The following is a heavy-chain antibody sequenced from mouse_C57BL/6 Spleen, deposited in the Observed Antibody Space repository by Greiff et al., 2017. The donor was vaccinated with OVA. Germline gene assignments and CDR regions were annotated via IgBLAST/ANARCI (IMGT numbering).Heavy chain of an antibody. CDR3: ARRSVYYEWYFDV. J-gene: IGHJ1*03. D-gene: IGHD2-4*01. CDR1: GYTFTSYW. V-gene: IGHV1-50*01. Sequence: VKLMESGAELVKPGASVKLSCKASGYTFTSYWMQWVKQRPGQGLEWIGEIDPSDSYTNYNQKFKGKATLTVDTSSSTAYMQLSSLTSEDSAVYYCARRSVYYEWYFDVWGTGTTVTVSS. CDR2: IDPSDSYT.